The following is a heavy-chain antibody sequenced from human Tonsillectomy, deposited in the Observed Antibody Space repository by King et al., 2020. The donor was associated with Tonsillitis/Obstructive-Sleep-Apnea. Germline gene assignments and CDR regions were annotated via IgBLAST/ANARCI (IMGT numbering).Heavy chain of an antibody. CDR2: INLGEVNLGVNT. CDR3: ARRTRGYNWFDP. CDR1: GGSFSGYY. J-gene: IGHJ5*02. D-gene: IGHD6-6*01. Sequence: VQLQQWGAGLLKPSETLSLTCAVYGGSFSGYYWTWIRQPPGKGLEWIGEINLGEVNLGVNTNYNKSLRSRVSISVYTSKNQFSLKLSSVTAADTGVYYCARRTRGYNWFDPWGQGTLVTVSS. V-gene: IGHV4-34*01.